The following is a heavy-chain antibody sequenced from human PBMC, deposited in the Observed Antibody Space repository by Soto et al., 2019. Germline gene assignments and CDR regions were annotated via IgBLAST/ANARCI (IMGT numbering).Heavy chain of an antibody. V-gene: IGHV1-46*01. CDR3: ARKMYYYDSSGYPYGMDV. J-gene: IGHJ6*02. CDR2: INPIGGTT. Sequence: ASVKVSCKASGYTFTSYYMHWVRQAPGQGLEWMGIINPIGGTTSYAQKFQGRVTITADESTSTAYMELSSLRSEDTAVYYCARKMYYYDSSGYPYGMDVWGQGTTVTVSS. CDR1: GYTFTSYY. D-gene: IGHD3-22*01.